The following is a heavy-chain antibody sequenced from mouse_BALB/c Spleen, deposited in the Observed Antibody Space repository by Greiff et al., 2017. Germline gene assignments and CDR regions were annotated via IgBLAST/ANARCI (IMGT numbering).Heavy chain of an antibody. Sequence: VQLQQSGAELVRSGASVKLSCTASGFNIKDYYMHWVKQRPEQGLEWIGWIDPENGDTEYAPKFQGKATMTADTSSNTAYLQLSSLTSEDTAVYYCNAGYGNSPFAYWGEGTLVTVSA. J-gene: IGHJ3*01. CDR2: IDPENGDT. V-gene: IGHV14-4*02. CDR1: GFNIKDYY. CDR3: NAGYGNSPFAY. D-gene: IGHD2-1*01.